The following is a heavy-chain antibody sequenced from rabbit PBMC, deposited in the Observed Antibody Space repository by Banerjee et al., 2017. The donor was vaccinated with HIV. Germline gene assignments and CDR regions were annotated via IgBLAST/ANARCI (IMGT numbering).Heavy chain of an antibody. CDR2: INTSSGNT. J-gene: IGHJ4*01. CDR3: ARDKGYSGSGYDNFNL. CDR1: GFSFSNKYV. D-gene: IGHD1-1*01. Sequence: QEQLVESGGGLVQPGGSLKVSCKASGFSFSNKYVMCWVRQAPGKGLEWIACINTSSGNTVYASWAKGRFTISKTSSTTVTLQMTSLTVADTATYFCARDKGYSGSGYDNFNLWGPGTLVTVS. V-gene: IGHV1S45*01.